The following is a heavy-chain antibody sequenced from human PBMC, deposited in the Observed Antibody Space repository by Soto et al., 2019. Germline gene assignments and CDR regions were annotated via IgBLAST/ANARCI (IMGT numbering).Heavy chain of an antibody. CDR1: GFTFSSYA. V-gene: IGHV3-30-3*01. CDR3: ARTLRSGWWYYYGMDV. J-gene: IGHJ6*02. Sequence: GGSLRLSCAASGFTFSSYAMHWVRQAPGKGLEWVAVISYDGSNKYYADSVKGRFTISRDNSKNTLYLQMNSLRAEDTAVYYCARTLRSGWWYYYGMDVWGQGTTVTVSS. CDR2: ISYDGSNK. D-gene: IGHD6-19*01.